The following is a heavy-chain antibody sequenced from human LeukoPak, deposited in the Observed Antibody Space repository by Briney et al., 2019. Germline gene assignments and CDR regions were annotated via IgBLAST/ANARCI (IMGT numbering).Heavy chain of an antibody. CDR2: IWYDGSYK. CDR1: GLNFKIYG. J-gene: IGHJ5*02. CDR3: AGKLPGGDYYFDL. Sequence: PGRSLRLSCAASGLNFKIYGMEWVRQAPGKGLEWVSFIWYDGSYKYYADSVRGRFSISRDNSKNTLYLQMNSLRAEDTAIYFCAGKLPGGDYYFDLWGQGILVTVSS. D-gene: IGHD3-10*01. V-gene: IGHV3-33*01.